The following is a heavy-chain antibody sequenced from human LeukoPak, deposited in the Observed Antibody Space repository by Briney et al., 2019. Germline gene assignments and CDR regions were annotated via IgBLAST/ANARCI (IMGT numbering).Heavy chain of an antibody. D-gene: IGHD4-17*01. CDR2: ILDDGRNK. J-gene: IGHJ4*02. V-gene: IGHV3-30*18. CDR3: AKRPSDYGDYVTYFDY. Sequence: GGFLRSSFAALGISFIGNGMHWVRKGPGKGLGWVGVILDDGRNKKHADSVKGRFTISRDNSKDNLYLQMNSQRDEDTAVYYCAKRPSDYGDYVTYFDYWRQGTLVAVSS. CDR1: GISFIGNG.